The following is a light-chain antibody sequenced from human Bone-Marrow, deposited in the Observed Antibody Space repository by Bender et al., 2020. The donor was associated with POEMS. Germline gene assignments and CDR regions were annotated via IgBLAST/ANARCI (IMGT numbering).Light chain of an antibody. CDR1: SNDVGSSNR. CDR3: SSYTTDSHVV. Sequence: QSALTQPASVSGSRGQSVTLSCTGTSNDVGSSNRVSWYQQPPGTAPKLLISDVSDRPSGISDRFSGSKSGNTASLTISGLQAEDEADYYCSSYTTDSHVVFGGGTKLTVL. J-gene: IGLJ2*01. CDR2: DVS. V-gene: IGLV2-18*02.